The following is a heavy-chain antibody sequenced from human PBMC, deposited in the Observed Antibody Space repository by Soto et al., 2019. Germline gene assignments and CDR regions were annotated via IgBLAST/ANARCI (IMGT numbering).Heavy chain of an antibody. CDR1: GYTFSTYG. CDR2: ISTYNGNT. Sequence: QVQLVQSGAEVKQPGASVKVSCKASGYTFSTYGISWVRQAPGQGLEWMGWISTYNGNTNYAQKVQGRVTMTTDTSTSTAYMDLRSLRSDDTAVYYCARSPGSSNRYYYYYGMDVWGQGTTVTVSS. CDR3: ARSPGSSNRYYYYYGMDV. J-gene: IGHJ6*02. V-gene: IGHV1-18*04. D-gene: IGHD6-6*01.